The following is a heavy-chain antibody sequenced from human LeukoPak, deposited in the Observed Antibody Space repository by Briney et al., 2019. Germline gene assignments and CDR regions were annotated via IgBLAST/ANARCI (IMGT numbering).Heavy chain of an antibody. Sequence: ASVKVSCKASGYTFTGYYMHWVRQAPGQGLEWMGWINPNSGGTNYAQKFQGRVTMTRDTSISTAYMELSRLRSDDTAVYYCARVRVVVVPAATSSFDYWGQGTLVTVSS. CDR2: INPNSGGT. V-gene: IGHV1-2*02. D-gene: IGHD2-2*01. J-gene: IGHJ4*02. CDR3: ARVRVVVVPAATSSFDY. CDR1: GYTFTGYY.